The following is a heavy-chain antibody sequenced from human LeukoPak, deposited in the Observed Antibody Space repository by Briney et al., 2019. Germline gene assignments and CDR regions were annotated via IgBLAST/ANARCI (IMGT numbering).Heavy chain of an antibody. CDR2: IKQDGSEK. CDR1: GFSFSSYW. Sequence: GGSLRLSCAASGFSFSSYWMSWVRQDPGKELEWVANIKQDGSEKYYVDSVKGRFTISRDNAKNSLYLQMNSLRAEDTAVYYCARADYYGSGSYYKDYWGQGTLVTVSS. V-gene: IGHV3-7*01. J-gene: IGHJ4*02. CDR3: ARADYYGSGSYYKDY. D-gene: IGHD3-10*01.